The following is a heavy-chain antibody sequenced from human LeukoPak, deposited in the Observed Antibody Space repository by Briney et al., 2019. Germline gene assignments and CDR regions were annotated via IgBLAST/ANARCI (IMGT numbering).Heavy chain of an antibody. D-gene: IGHD3-10*02. CDR1: GFTVSDYS. CDR3: AELGITMIGGV. V-gene: IGHV3-11*06. Sequence: GGSLRLSCAASGFTVSDYSMSWVRQAPGKGLEWVSAISGSGSYTDYADSVKGRFTISRDNAKNSLYLQMNSLRAEDTAVYYCAELGITMIGGVWGKGTTVTISS. CDR2: ISGSGSYT. J-gene: IGHJ6*04.